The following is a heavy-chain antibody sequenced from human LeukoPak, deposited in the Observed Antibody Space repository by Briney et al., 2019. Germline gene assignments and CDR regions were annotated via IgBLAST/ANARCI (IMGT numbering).Heavy chain of an antibody. CDR3: ARDSTIISRSWLNWFDP. Sequence: TGGSLRLSCAASGFTFSSYWMSWVRQAPGKGLEWVANIKQDGSEKYYVDSVKGRFTISRDNAKNSLYLQMNSLRAEDTAVYYCARDSTIISRSWLNWFDPWGQGTLVTVSS. CDR1: GFTFSSYW. V-gene: IGHV3-7*01. D-gene: IGHD6-13*01. CDR2: IKQDGSEK. J-gene: IGHJ5*02.